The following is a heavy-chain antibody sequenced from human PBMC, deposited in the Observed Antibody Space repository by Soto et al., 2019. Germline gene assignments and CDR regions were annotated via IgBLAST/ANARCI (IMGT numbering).Heavy chain of an antibody. Sequence: ASVKVSCKASGYIFTAYSMHWVRRAPGQGLEWMGVVNPSGGSTNYAQKFQGRITLTRDTSKNTVYMDLSSLTSEDTAVYYCAREENCSDGICYSEYFQRWGQGTLVTVSS. CDR2: VNPSGGST. D-gene: IGHD2-15*01. CDR1: GYIFTAYS. J-gene: IGHJ1*01. CDR3: AREENCSDGICYSEYFQR. V-gene: IGHV1-46*01.